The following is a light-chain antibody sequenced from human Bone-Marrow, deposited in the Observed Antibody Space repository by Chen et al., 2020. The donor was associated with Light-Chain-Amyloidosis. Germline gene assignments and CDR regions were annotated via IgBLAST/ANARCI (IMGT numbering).Light chain of an antibody. V-gene: IGLV2-14*01. CDR3: SSYTITNTLV. CDR1: SSDVGGDNH. J-gene: IGLJ1*01. Sequence: QSALTQPASVSRSPGQSITISCTGTSSDVGGDNHVSWYQQHPDKAPKLMIYEVTNRPSWVPDRFSGSKSDNTVSLTISGLQTEDEADYFCSSYTITNTLVFGSGTRVTVL. CDR2: EVT.